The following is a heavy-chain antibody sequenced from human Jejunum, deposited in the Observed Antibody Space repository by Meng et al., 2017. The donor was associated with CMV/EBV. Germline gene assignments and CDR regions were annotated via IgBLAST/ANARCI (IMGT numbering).Heavy chain of an antibody. J-gene: IGHJ4*02. V-gene: IGHV1-2*02. CDR3: ARDRDGYNTFDY. CDR2: IKPNTGSI. Sequence: QGRLVQSGAEVKKPGASVKVSCKASGYTFGGNYIHWVRQAPGQGLEYMGWIKPNTGSIKYVEKFQGRVTMTRDTSTNTAYLELTRLMSDDTAVYYCARDRDGYNTFDYWGQGTLVTVSS. CDR1: GYTFGGNY. D-gene: IGHD5-24*01.